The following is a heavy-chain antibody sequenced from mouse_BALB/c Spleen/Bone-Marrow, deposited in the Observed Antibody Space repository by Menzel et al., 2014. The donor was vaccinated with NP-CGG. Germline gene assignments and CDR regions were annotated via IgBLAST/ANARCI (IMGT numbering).Heavy chain of an antibody. CDR1: GYAFASYN. V-gene: IGHV1S135*01. CDR3: ARNLGYGYFDY. Sequence: EVQLQQSGPELVRPGASVKVSCKASGYAFASYNMYWVKQSHGKSLEWIGYIDPYTGGTFYNQKFKGKATLTVDKSSSTAYMHLNSLTSEDSAVYYCARNLGYGYFDYWGQGTTLTVSS. D-gene: IGHD3-1*01. CDR2: IDPYTGGT. J-gene: IGHJ2*01.